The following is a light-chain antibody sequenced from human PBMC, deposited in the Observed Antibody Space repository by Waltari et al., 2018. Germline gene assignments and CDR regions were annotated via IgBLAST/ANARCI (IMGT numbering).Light chain of an antibody. J-gene: IGKJ1*01. Sequence: EIVLTQSLGTLSLSPGESATLSCRTSQSVTRALSCYQQKPGKAPRLLIYGASNRATGIPDRFSGSGSGTDFSLTISSLEPEDFAVYYCQNYLRLPVTFGQGTKVEVK. CDR2: GAS. CDR3: QNYLRLPVT. CDR1: QSVTRA. V-gene: IGKV3-20*01.